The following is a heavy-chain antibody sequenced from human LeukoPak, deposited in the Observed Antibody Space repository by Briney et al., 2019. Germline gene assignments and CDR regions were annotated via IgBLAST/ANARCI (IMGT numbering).Heavy chain of an antibody. CDR3: ARVFDSSGYDFDY. CDR1: GYTFISYG. V-gene: IGHV1-18*01. J-gene: IGHJ4*02. CDR2: ISVYNGNT. Sequence: ASVKVSCKASGYTFISYGISWVRQAPGQGLEWMGWISVYNGNTNYAQKLQGRVTMTTDTSTSTAYMELRSLRSDDTAMYYCARVFDSSGYDFDYWGQGTLSPSPQ. D-gene: IGHD3-22*01.